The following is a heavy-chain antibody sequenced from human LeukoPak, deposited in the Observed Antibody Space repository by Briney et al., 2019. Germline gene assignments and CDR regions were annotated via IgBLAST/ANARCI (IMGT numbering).Heavy chain of an antibody. D-gene: IGHD3-10*01. CDR1: GLTFCSYG. J-gene: IGHJ5*02. CDR2: IWYDGSDK. V-gene: IGHV3-33*01. Sequence: GGSLRLSCAASGLTFCSYGMHWVRQAPGKGLEWVGVIWYDGSDKNYADSVKGRFTISRDKSKNTLYLQMNSVRAEDTAVYYCARENYGSGSPLASWGQGTLVTVSS. CDR3: ARENYGSGSPLAS.